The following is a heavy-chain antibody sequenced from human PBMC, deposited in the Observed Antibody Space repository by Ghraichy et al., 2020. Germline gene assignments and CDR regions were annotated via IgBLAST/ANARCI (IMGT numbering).Heavy chain of an antibody. CDR2: INHSGST. Sequence: SEILSLTCAVYGGSFSGYYWSWIRQPPGKGLEWIGEINHSGSTNYNPSLKSRVTISVDTSKNQFSLKLSSVTAADTAVYYCARGPQTYCTNGVCYYPNDAFDDWGQGTLVTVSS. D-gene: IGHD2-8*01. CDR1: GGSFSGYY. CDR3: ARGPQTYCTNGVCYYPNDAFDD. J-gene: IGHJ4*02. V-gene: IGHV4-34*01.